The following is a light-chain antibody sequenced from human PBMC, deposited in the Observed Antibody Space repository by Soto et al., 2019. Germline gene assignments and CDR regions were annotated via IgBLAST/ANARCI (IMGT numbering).Light chain of an antibody. CDR1: QSVSSN. V-gene: IGKV3-15*01. Sequence: EIVMTQSPDPLSVSPGQRATLSCRARQSVSSNFAWYQQKPGQAPRLLIYGASTRATGIPARFSGSGSGTEFTLTISRVKSEDFAFYYYQQYDGCPITFGPGTKVDSK. CDR3: QQYDGCPIT. CDR2: GAS. J-gene: IGKJ3*01.